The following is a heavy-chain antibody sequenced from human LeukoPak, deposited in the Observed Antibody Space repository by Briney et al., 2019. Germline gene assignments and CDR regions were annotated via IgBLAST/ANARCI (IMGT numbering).Heavy chain of an antibody. CDR1: GGSFSGYY. D-gene: IGHD6-13*01. CDR3: ARVGGPAAGTFDY. CDR2: INHSGST. J-gene: IGHJ4*02. V-gene: IGHV4-34*01. Sequence: SETLSLTCAVYGGSFSGYYWSWIRQPPGKGLEWIGEINHSGSTNYNPSLKSRVTISVDTSKNQFSLKLSSVTAADPAVYYCARVGGPAAGTFDYWGQGTLVTVSS.